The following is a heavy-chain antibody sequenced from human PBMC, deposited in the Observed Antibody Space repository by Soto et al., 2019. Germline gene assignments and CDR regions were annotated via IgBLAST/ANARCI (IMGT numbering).Heavy chain of an antibody. CDR3: ARAYAYVRDEAWYFDL. CDR2: IRTNPYGGSA. V-gene: IGHV3-49*05. CDR1: GFTFPDFP. D-gene: IGHD3-10*02. J-gene: IGHJ2*01. Sequence: EVQLVESGGGLVKPGRSLRLSCTASGFTFPDFPLSWFRQAPGRGLEWVGFIRTNPYGGSAEYAASVIGRFTISRDDSKNISYLQMSSLKSDDTAVYYCARAYAYVRDEAWYFDLWGRGTVVAVSS.